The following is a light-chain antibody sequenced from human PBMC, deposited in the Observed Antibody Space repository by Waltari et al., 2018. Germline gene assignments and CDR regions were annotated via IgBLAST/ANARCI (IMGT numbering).Light chain of an antibody. V-gene: IGKV4-1*01. CDR2: WAS. CDR3: QQYYTSPALT. Sequence: DIVMTQSPDSLAVSLGERATINGKSSQRVLHRSNIRNHLAWYQHKRGQPPKLIIYWASTRESGVPDRFSGSGSGTDFTLTINSLQPEDAAVYYCQQYYTSPALTFGGGTTVEIK. J-gene: IGKJ4*01. CDR1: QRVLHRSNIRNH.